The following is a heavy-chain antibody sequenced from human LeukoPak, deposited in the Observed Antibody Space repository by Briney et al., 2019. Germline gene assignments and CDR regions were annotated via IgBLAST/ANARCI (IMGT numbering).Heavy chain of an antibody. V-gene: IGHV3-53*01. J-gene: IGHJ4*02. CDR3: ARGPAGYN. CDR2: IYSGGST. Sequence: SGGSLRLSCAASGFTVSSNHMSWVRQAPGKGLEWVSVIYSGGSTDYADSVKGRFTISRDNLKNTLYLQMSSLRAEDTAVYYCARGPAGYNWGQGTLVTFSS. D-gene: IGHD1-1*01. CDR1: GFTVSSNH.